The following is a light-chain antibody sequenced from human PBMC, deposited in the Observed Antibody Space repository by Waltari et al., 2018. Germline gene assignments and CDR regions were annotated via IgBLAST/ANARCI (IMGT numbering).Light chain of an antibody. V-gene: IGLV1-36*01. J-gene: IGLJ2*01. CDR3: SVWDASVNGVI. CDR1: SSNIGRNG. Sequence: QSVLTQPPSVSDAPRQRVTISCSGSSSNIGRNGVNWYQQVPGKAPKLLISFDALLPSGGSDRFSASKAGTAASLAIRGVQSDDGADYYCSVWDASVNGVIFGGGTRLTVL. CDR2: FDA.